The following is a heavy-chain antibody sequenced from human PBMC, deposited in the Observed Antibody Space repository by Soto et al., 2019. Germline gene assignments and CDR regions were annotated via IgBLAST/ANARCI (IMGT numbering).Heavy chain of an antibody. CDR1: GFTFGDYA. CDR3: TRYTSTSRYSYFGMDV. J-gene: IGHJ6*02. V-gene: IGHV3-49*03. D-gene: IGHD2-2*01. CDR2: IRNKAYGETK. Sequence: PGGSLRLSCTGSGFTFGDYAISWSRQAPGKGLEWVGVIRNKAYGETKDYAASVKGRFTILRDDSKSIAYLQMNSLQSEDTGVYYCTRYTSTSRYSYFGMDVWGHGTTVTVSS.